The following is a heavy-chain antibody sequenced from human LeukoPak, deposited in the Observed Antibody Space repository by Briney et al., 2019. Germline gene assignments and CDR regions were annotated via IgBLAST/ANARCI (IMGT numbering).Heavy chain of an antibody. Sequence: SSETLSLTCIVSSYSISSGYYWGWIRQPPGKGLEWIGSIYHSGSTYYNPSLKSRVTISVDTSKNQFSLKLSSVTAADTAVYYCARDLLSTSVAQYYFDNWGQGTLVTVSS. CDR3: ARDLLSTSVAQYYFDN. CDR2: IYHSGST. J-gene: IGHJ4*02. V-gene: IGHV4-38-2*02. CDR1: SYSISSGYY. D-gene: IGHD6-19*01.